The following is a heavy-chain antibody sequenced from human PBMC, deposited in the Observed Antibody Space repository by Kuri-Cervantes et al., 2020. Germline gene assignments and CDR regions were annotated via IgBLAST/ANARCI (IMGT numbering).Heavy chain of an antibody. V-gene: IGHV1-2*02. CDR2: INPNSGGT. Sequence: AAVKVSCKASGYTFTGYYLHWVRQAPGQGLEWMGWINPNSGGTNYAQKFQGRVTMTRDTSISTAYMGLSRLRADDTAVYYCARVNRYAYWYFDLWGHGTLVTVSS. J-gene: IGHJ2*01. CDR3: ARVNRYAYWYFDL. CDR1: GYTFTGYY. D-gene: IGHD2-8*01.